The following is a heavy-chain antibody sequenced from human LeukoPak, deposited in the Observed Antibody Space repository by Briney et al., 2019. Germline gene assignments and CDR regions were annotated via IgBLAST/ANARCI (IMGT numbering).Heavy chain of an antibody. V-gene: IGHV3-53*01. CDR2: IYSDNT. J-gene: IGHJ6*04. CDR3: AELGITMLGGV. D-gene: IGHD3-10*02. CDR1: GFTGSSNS. Sequence: GGSLRLSCTVSGFTGSSNSMSWVRPAPGKGREWVSFIYSDNTHYSDSVKGRFTISIDNAKNSLYLQMNSPRAEDTAVYYCAELGITMLGGVWGKGPTVTISS.